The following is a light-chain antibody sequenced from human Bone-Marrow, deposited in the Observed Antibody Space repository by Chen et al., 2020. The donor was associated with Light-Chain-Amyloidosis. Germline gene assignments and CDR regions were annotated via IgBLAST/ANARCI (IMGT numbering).Light chain of an antibody. CDR3: SSYTITNTLV. CDR2: EVT. CDR1: SSDVGGDNH. Sequence: QSALTQPASVSGSPGQSITISCTGTSSDVGGDNHVSWYQQHPDKAPKLMIYEVTNRPSWVPDRFSGSKSDNTASLTISGLPPEDEADYFCSSYTITNTLVFGSGTRVTVL. V-gene: IGLV2-14*01. J-gene: IGLJ1*01.